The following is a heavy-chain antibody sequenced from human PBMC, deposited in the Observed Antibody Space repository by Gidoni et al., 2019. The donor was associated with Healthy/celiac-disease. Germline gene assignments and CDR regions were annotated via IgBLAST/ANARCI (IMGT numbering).Heavy chain of an antibody. CDR2: SSSNGGST. J-gene: IGHJ4*02. Sequence: EVQLVESGGGLVQPGGSLRLSCSASGFTFSSYAMPWVRQAPGKGLEYVSASSSNGGSTYYADSVKGRFTISRDNSKNTLYLQMSSLRAEDTAVYYCVKDLPYPGIGGPAQDYFDYWGQGTLVTVSS. D-gene: IGHD1-26*01. CDR3: VKDLPYPGIGGPAQDYFDY. CDR1: GFTFSSYA. V-gene: IGHV3-64D*06.